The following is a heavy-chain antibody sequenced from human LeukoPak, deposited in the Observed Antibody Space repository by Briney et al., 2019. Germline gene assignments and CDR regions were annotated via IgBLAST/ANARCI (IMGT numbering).Heavy chain of an antibody. V-gene: IGHV3-30*18. Sequence: PGGSLRLSCAASGFTFSSYGMHWVRQAPGEGLEWVAVISYDGSNKYYADSVKGRFTISRDNSKNTLYLQMNSLRAEDTAVYYCAKDPPYYYDSSGFDYWGQGTLVTVSS. CDR2: ISYDGSNK. D-gene: IGHD3-22*01. CDR1: GFTFSSYG. J-gene: IGHJ4*02. CDR3: AKDPPYYYDSSGFDY.